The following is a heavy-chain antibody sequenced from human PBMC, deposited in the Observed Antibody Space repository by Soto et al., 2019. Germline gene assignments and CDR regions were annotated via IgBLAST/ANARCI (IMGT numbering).Heavy chain of an antibody. CDR1: GFTFSSYS. V-gene: IGHV3-21*01. D-gene: IGHD3-10*01. J-gene: IGHJ5*02. CDR2: ISCSTSYI. CDR3: ERFRTSGGGFDP. Sequence: GGSLRLSCAASGFTFSSYSMNWVRQAPGKGLEWVSSISCSTSYIYYADSVKGRFTISRDNAKNSLYLQMNSLRAEDTAVYYCERFRTSGGGFDPWGQGTLVTVSS.